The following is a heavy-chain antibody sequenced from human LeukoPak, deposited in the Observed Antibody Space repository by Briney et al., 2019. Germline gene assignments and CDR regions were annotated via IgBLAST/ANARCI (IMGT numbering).Heavy chain of an antibody. Sequence: SETLSLTCTVSGGSTSSYYWSWIRQPPGKGLEWIGYIHYSGSTNYNPSLKSRVTISVDTSKNQFSLKLSSVTAADTAVYYCAGRDLYYYYMDVWGKGTTVTISS. CDR1: GGSTSSYY. CDR2: IHYSGST. CDR3: AGRDLYYYYMDV. J-gene: IGHJ6*03. V-gene: IGHV4-59*01.